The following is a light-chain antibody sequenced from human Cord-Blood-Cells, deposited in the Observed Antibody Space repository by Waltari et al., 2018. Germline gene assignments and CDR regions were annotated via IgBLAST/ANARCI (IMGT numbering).Light chain of an antibody. CDR2: EGS. CDR1: SSDVGSFNL. Sequence: QSALTQPASVSGSPGQSITFSCTGTSSDVGSFNLFSWYQQHPGKAPKLMIYEGSKRPSGVSNRFSGSKSGNTASLTISGLQAEDEADYYCCSYAGSSTFNVVFGGGTKLTVL. V-gene: IGLV2-23*03. J-gene: IGLJ2*01. CDR3: CSYAGSSTFNVV.